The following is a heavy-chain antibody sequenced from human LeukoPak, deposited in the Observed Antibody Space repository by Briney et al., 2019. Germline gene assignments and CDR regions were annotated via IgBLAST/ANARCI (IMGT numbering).Heavy chain of an antibody. D-gene: IGHD3-22*01. CDR3: ARWSTYYYDSSGPDANNWFDP. CDR2: IIPIFGTA. V-gene: IGHV1-69*05. Sequence: PGASVKVSCKASGGTFSSYAISWVRQAPGQGLEWMGGIIPIFGTANYAQKFQGRVTITTDESTSTAYMELSSLRSEDTAVYYCARWSTYYYDSSGPDANNWFDPWGQGTLVTVSS. J-gene: IGHJ5*02. CDR1: GGTFSSYA.